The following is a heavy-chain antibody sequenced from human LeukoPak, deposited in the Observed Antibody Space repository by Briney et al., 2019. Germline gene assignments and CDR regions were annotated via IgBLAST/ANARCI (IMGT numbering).Heavy chain of an antibody. CDR2: ISAYNGNT. D-gene: IGHD3-9*01. V-gene: IGHV1-18*01. CDR3: ARAGVLRYFDWLSPGGNYFDY. Sequence: ASVKVSCKASGYTFTSYGISWVRQAPGQGLEWMGWISAYNGNTNYAQKLQGRVTMTTDTSTSTAYMELRSLRSDDTAVYYCARAGVLRYFDWLSPGGNYFDYWGQGTLVTVSS. CDR1: GYTFTSYG. J-gene: IGHJ4*02.